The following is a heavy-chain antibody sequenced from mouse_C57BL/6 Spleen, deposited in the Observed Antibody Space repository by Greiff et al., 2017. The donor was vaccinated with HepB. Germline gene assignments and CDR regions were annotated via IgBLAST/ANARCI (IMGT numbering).Heavy chain of an antibody. CDR2: IYPGDGDT. CDR1: GYAFSSYW. J-gene: IGHJ1*03. Sequence: QVQLQQSGAELVKPGASVKISCKASGYAFSSYWMNWVKQRPGKGLEWIGQIYPGDGDTNYNGKFKGKATLTADKSSSTAYMQLSSRTSEDSAVYFCARSELLRMRYFDVWGTGTTVTVSS. CDR3: ARSELLRMRYFDV. V-gene: IGHV1-80*01. D-gene: IGHD1-1*01.